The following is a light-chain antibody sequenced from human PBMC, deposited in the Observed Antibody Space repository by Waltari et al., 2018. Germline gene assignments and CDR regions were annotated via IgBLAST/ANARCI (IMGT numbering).Light chain of an antibody. J-gene: IGLJ3*02. CDR2: DVS. CDR3: SSYTSSSTLGV. Sequence: QSALTQPASVSGSPGQSITTSCTGTSSDVGGYNYVSWYQQHPGKAPKLMIYDVSKRPSGVSNRFSGSKSGNTASLTIAGLQAEDEADYYCSSYTSSSTLGVFGGGTKLTVL. CDR1: SSDVGGYNY. V-gene: IGLV2-14*01.